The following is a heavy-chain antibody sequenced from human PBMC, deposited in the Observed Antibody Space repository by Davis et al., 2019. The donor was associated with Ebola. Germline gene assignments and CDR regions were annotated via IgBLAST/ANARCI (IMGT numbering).Heavy chain of an antibody. D-gene: IGHD1-26*01. V-gene: IGHV3-74*01. J-gene: IGHJ4*02. CDR2: ISDDGRSA. CDR1: GFTFSSYS. CDR3: ARWASVGY. Sequence: PGGSLRLSCAASGFTFSSYSMNWVRHAPGKGLVWVARISDDGRSANYAGFEMGRFTVSRDNAKNMLYLDMDSLRAEDTAVYYCARWASVGYWGQGTLVTVSS.